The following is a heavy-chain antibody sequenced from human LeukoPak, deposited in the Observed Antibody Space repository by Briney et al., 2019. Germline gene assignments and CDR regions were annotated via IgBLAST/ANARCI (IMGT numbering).Heavy chain of an antibody. CDR1: GGSFSGYY. Sequence: PSETLSLTCAVYGGSFSGYYWSWIRQPPGKGLEWIGEINHSGSTNYNPSLKSRVTISVDTSKNQFSLKLSSVTAADTAVYYCARGLVRWEYDFWSGYYTDDNWFDPWGQGTLVTVSS. J-gene: IGHJ5*02. CDR3: ARGLVRWEYDFWSGYYTDDNWFDP. D-gene: IGHD3-3*01. CDR2: INHSGST. V-gene: IGHV4-34*01.